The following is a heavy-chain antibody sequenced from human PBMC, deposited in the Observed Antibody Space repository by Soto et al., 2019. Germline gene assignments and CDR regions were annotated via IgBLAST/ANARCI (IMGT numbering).Heavy chain of an antibody. J-gene: IGHJ5*02. D-gene: IGHD3-22*01. CDR1: GGSLSSYY. CDR3: ARGVNYYDSSGSSWFDP. V-gene: IGHV4-59*12. CDR2: IYYSGST. Sequence: PSETLSLTCTVSGGSLSSYYWSWIRQPPGKGLEWIGYIYYSGSTSYNPSLKSRVTISVDTSKNQFSLKLNSVTAADTAVYYCARGVNYYDSSGSSWFDPWGQGALVTVSS.